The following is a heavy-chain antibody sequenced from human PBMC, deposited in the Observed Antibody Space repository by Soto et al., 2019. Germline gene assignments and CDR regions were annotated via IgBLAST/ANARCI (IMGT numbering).Heavy chain of an antibody. CDR3: ATRLAVSYGPLFDQ. CDR2: ILHSGEII. J-gene: IGHJ4*02. CDR1: GFKFSSYE. Sequence: VQLEESGGGLVQPGGSLRLACAGSGFKFSSYEMNWVRQAPGKGMEWLSFILHSGEIIYYAASVKGRFTISRENAKNLLYLHMNTLRVEDRAIYYCATRLAVSYGPLFDQWGQGTLVTVSS. V-gene: IGHV3-48*03. D-gene: IGHD3-16*01.